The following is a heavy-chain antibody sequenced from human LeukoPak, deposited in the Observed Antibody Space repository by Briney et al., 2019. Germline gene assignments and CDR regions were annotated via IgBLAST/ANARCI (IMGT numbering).Heavy chain of an antibody. V-gene: IGHV3-30-3*01. CDR3: ARDSADSFEY. Sequence: GRSLRLSCAASGFTFRSYAMHWVRQAPDKGLEWVALISYDESNKYYADPVKGRFTISRDNSKNTLYLQLNSLSTEDTAVFFCARDSADSFEYWGQGTLVTVSS. CDR1: GFTFRSYA. CDR2: ISYDESNK. J-gene: IGHJ4*02.